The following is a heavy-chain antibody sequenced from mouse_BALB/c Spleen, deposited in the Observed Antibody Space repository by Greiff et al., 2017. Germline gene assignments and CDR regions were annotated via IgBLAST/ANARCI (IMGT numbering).Heavy chain of an antibody. CDR3: TRYGNYTFDY. CDR1: GYTFTSYW. CDR2: IDPSDSYT. D-gene: IGHD2-1*01. V-gene: IGHV1S127*01. Sequence: QVQLQQPGAELVKPGASVKMSCKASGYTFTSYWMHWVKQRPGQGLEWIGTIDPSDSYTSYNQKFKGKATLTVDTSSSTAYMQLSSLTSEDSAVYYCTRYGNYTFDYWGQGTTLTVSS. J-gene: IGHJ2*01.